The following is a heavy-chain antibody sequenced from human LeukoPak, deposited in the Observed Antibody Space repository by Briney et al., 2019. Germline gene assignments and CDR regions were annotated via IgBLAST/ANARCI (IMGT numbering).Heavy chain of an antibody. CDR3: AREGDPYDYVWGSYPN. J-gene: IGHJ4*02. CDR1: GGSISSYY. Sequence: SETLSLTCTVSGGSISSYYWSWIRQPAGKGLEWIGRIYTSGSTNYNPSLKSRVTMSVDTSKNQFSLKLSSVTAADTAVYYCAREGDPYDYVWGSYPNWGQGTLVTVSS. CDR2: IYTSGST. D-gene: IGHD3-16*01. V-gene: IGHV4-4*07.